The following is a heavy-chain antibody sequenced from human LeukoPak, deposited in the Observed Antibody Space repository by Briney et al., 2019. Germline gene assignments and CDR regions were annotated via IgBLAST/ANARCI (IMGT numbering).Heavy chain of an antibody. Sequence: ASVKVSCKASGYTFTSYGISWVRQATGQGLEWMGWMNPNSGNTGYAQKFQGRVTMTRNTSISTAYMELSSLRSEDTAVYYCARGLPEQWLAHFDYWGQGTLVTVFS. CDR2: MNPNSGNT. V-gene: IGHV1-8*02. CDR1: GYTFTSYG. CDR3: ARGLPEQWLAHFDY. D-gene: IGHD6-19*01. J-gene: IGHJ4*02.